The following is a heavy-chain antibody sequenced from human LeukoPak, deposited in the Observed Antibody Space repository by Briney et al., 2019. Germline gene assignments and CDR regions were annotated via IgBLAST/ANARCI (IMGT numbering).Heavy chain of an antibody. J-gene: IGHJ5*02. CDR2: ISAYNGNT. Sequence: ASVKVSCKASGYTFTSHGISWVRQAPGQGLEWMEWISAYNGNTKYAQKFQDRVIMTTDTSTSTAYMELRSLRSDDTAMYYCARDMVVVLLWVGESSDSKDKWVDPWGQGTLVAVSS. V-gene: IGHV1-18*01. D-gene: IGHD3-10*01. CDR3: ARDMVVVLLWVGESSDSKDKWVDP. CDR1: GYTFTSHG.